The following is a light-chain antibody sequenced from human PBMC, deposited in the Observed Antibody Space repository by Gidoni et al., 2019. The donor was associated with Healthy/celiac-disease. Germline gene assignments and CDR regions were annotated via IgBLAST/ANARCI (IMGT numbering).Light chain of an antibody. CDR1: QSIRTTT. CDR2: GAS. J-gene: IGKJ2*01. Sequence: DIQMTQSPSSLSASVGDTVTITCRARQSIRTTTVSWYQQPPGKVPNLLIYGASSLETGVPSRFSGSGSGTDFTLTITSLQPEDFATYYCQQTHSFPYTFGQGSKLDI. V-gene: IGKV1-39*01. CDR3: QQTHSFPYT.